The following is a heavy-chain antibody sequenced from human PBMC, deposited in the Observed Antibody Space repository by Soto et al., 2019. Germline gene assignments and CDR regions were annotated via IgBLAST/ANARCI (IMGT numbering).Heavy chain of an antibody. J-gene: IGHJ6*02. CDR2: LTGSGDTT. D-gene: IGHD3-10*01. V-gene: IGHV3-23*01. CDR3: AKGSQYFYYYAMGV. Sequence: ELQLLESGGGLAQPGGSLRLSCAASGFTFSSYAMSWVRQAPGKGLEWVSALTGSGDTTYYAESVKGRFSISRDNAKNTLYLQMSSLRGEDTAVYYCAKGSQYFYYYAMGVWGQGTTVTVSS. CDR1: GFTFSSYA.